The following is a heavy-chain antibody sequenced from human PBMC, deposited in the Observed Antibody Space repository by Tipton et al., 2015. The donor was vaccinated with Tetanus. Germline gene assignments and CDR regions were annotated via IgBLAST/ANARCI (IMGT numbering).Heavy chain of an antibody. Sequence: LRLSCTVSGASISSGSYFWGWIRQPPGKGLEWITTIYYSGTTYHNPSLKSRLTISVDKSKNQFSLRLSSVTAADTAVYYCARQNPDYSDYEFGTGNWFDPWGQGTLVTVSS. D-gene: IGHD4-11*01. CDR3: ARQNPDYSDYEFGTGNWFDP. J-gene: IGHJ5*02. CDR1: GASISSGSYF. CDR2: IYYSGTT. V-gene: IGHV4-39*01.